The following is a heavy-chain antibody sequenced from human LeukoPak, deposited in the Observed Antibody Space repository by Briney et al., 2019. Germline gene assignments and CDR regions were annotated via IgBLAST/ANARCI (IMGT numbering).Heavy chain of an antibody. Sequence: SETLSLTCTVSAYSISSGYYWGWIRQPPGKGLEWIGSIYHSGSTYYNPSLKSRVTISVDTSKNQFSLKLSSLTAADTAVYYCAREFDYEGVDPWGQGTLVTVSS. CDR3: AREFDYEGVDP. CDR2: IYHSGST. CDR1: AYSISSGYY. D-gene: IGHD4-17*01. V-gene: IGHV4-38-2*02. J-gene: IGHJ5*02.